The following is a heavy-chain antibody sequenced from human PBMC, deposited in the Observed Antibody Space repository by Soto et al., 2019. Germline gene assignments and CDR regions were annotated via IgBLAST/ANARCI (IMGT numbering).Heavy chain of an antibody. CDR1: GFTFSSYG. Sequence: GGSLRLSCSASGFTFSSYGMHWVRQAPGKGLEWVAVIWYDGSNKYYADSLKGRFTISRDNSKKTLYLQVNSLRAEDTAVYFCARDDYDSSGYYYVDYWGQGTLVTVSS. V-gene: IGHV3-33*01. CDR2: IWYDGSNK. CDR3: ARDDYDSSGYYYVDY. D-gene: IGHD3-22*01. J-gene: IGHJ4*02.